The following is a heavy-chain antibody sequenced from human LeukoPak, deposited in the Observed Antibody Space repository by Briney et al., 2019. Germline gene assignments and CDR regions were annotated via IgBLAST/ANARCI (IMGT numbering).Heavy chain of an antibody. D-gene: IGHD6-13*01. J-gene: IGHJ5*02. Sequence: SESLSLTCTVSGGSLSSYYWSWIRQPPGKGLEWIGYIYYSGSTNYNPSLKSRVTLSVDTSKNQFSLKLSSVTAADTAVYYCARGGSSWYEFDPWGQGTLVTVSS. CDR3: ARGGSSWYEFDP. CDR1: GGSLSSYY. V-gene: IGHV4-59*01. CDR2: IYYSGST.